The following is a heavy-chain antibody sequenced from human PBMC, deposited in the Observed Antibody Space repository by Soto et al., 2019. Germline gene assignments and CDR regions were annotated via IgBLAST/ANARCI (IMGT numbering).Heavy chain of an antibody. V-gene: IGHV3-30*04. J-gene: IGHJ4*02. Sequence: GGSLRLSCAASGFTFSDFPIHWVRQAPGTGLEWVAGISYNGRNKNYAGSVKGRFSISRDNSKNTLSLQMNSLRVEDTAVYYCANMAAAAAGWGQGTLVTVSS. CDR1: GFTFSDFP. D-gene: IGHD6-13*01. CDR3: ANMAAAAAG. CDR2: ISYNGRNK.